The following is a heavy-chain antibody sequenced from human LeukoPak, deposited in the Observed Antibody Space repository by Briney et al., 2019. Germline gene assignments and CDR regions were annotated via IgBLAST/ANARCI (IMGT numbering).Heavy chain of an antibody. D-gene: IGHD2-2*01. CDR1: GFTFTNYA. CDR2: LCGSGGNT. J-gene: IGHJ4*02. V-gene: IGHV3-23*01. Sequence: GGPLRLSCSASGFTFTNYAMSWVRQAPGKGLEWVSSLCGSGGNTYYADSVKGRFTISRDNSKNTLYLQMNSLRAEDTAKYYCAKVASLCTSTSCVRGGFDYWGQGTLVTVSS. CDR3: AKVASLCTSTSCVRGGFDY.